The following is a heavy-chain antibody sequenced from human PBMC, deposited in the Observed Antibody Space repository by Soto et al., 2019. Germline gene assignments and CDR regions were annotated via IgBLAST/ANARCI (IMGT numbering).Heavy chain of an antibody. CDR1: GFTFSSYE. Sequence: PGGSLRLSCAASGFTFSSYEMNWVRQAPGKGLEWVSYISSSGSTIYYADSVKGRFTISRDNAKNSLYLQMNGLRAEDTAVYYCARGRADDAFDIWGQGTMVTVSS. CDR3: ARGRADDAFDI. CDR2: ISSSGSTI. J-gene: IGHJ3*02. V-gene: IGHV3-48*03.